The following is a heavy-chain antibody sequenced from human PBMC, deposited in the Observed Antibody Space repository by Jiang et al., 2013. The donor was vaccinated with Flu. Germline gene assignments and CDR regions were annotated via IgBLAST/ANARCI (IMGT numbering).Heavy chain of an antibody. CDR2: IYYSGST. CDR3: AGGVVVIIDY. CDR1: GGSISSSSYY. V-gene: IGHV4-39*01. D-gene: IGHD3-22*01. Sequence: RPSETLSLTCTVSGGSISSSSYYWGWIRQPPGKGLEWIGSIYYSGSTYYNPSLKSRVTISVDTSKNQFSLKLSSVTAADTAVYYCAGGVVVIIDYWGQGTLVTVSS. J-gene: IGHJ4*02.